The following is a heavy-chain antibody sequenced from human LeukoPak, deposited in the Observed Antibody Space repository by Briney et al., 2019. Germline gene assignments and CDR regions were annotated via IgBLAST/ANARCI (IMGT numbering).Heavy chain of an antibody. CDR3: AKDLRGYCSSTSCHGNAFDI. CDR2: IRYDGSNK. CDR1: GFTFSSYG. V-gene: IGHV3-30*02. Sequence: GGSLRLSCAASGFTFSSYGMHWVRQAPGKGLEWVAFIRYDGSNKYYADSVKGRFTISRDNSKNTLYLQMNSLRAEDTAVYYCAKDLRGYCSSTSCHGNAFDIRGQGTMVTVSS. J-gene: IGHJ3*02. D-gene: IGHD2-2*01.